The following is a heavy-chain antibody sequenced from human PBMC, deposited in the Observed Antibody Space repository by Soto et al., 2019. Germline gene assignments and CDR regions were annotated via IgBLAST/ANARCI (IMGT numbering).Heavy chain of an antibody. CDR2: IGGSGDSS. J-gene: IGHJ4*02. Sequence: LRLSCAASGFTFRSYAMSWVRQAPGKGLEWVSAIGGSGDSSYYADSVKGRFTISRDNSKNTLYLQMNSLRAGDTAVYYCAKDPYDSSGFYDYWGQGTLVTVSS. D-gene: IGHD3-22*01. CDR3: AKDPYDSSGFYDY. CDR1: GFTFRSYA. V-gene: IGHV3-23*01.